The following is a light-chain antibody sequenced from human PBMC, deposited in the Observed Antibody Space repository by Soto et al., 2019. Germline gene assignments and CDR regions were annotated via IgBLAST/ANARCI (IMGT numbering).Light chain of an antibody. CDR1: QSVSSY. J-gene: IGKJ5*01. CDR3: QQRSNWPPMT. Sequence: IAFTQSPSTLALSPGKRAILPCRASQSVSSYLAWYQQKPGQAPRLLLYDASNRATGIPARFSGSGSGTDFTLTISSREPEDFAVYYCQQRSNWPPMTFGQGTRLEIK. CDR2: DAS. V-gene: IGKV3-11*01.